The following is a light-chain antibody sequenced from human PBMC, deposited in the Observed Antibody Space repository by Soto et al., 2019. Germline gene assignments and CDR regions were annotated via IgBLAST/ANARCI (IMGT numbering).Light chain of an antibody. J-gene: IGKJ1*01. Sequence: DIQMTQSPSSLSASVGDRVTITCRASQGIIDYVAWYQQKPGRAPKLLIYAASTLSSGVPSRFSGRGSGTDFTLTISSLQPEDVATYYCQKYITAPQTFGPGTMVEIK. V-gene: IGKV1-27*01. CDR1: QGIIDY. CDR2: AAS. CDR3: QKYITAPQT.